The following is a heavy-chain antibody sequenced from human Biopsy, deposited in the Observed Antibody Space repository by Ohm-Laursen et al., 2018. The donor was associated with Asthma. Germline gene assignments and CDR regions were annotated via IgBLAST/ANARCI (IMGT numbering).Heavy chain of an antibody. CDR2: ISTSGGSK. V-gene: IGHV3-23*01. CDR1: GFTFSSYA. CDR3: VKALGGGDGFDV. Sequence: SLRLSCAASGFTFSSYAMSWVRQTPDRGLEWVSGISTSGGSKYYADSVKGRFTLSRDNSKTTLSLQMNSLTEGDTAVYYCVKALGGGDGFDVWGPGTTVTASS. J-gene: IGHJ3*01.